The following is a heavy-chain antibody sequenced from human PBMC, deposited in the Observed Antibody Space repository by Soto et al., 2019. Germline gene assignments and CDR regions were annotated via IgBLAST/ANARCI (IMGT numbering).Heavy chain of an antibody. CDR3: ARDRSITGIVAEIDR. CDR1: VFTFSNHA. V-gene: IGHV3-30-3*01. D-gene: IGHD1-20*01. J-gene: IGHJ5*02. CDR2: VAHDGTSK. Sequence: VGSLRLSCASSVFTFSNHAMHCVRRSPGKGLEWVALVAHDGTSKYYAGSVKGRFTISSDKSTNTLFLQMDSLDTEDTAVYYCARDRSITGIVAEIDRWGRGTLVIVSS.